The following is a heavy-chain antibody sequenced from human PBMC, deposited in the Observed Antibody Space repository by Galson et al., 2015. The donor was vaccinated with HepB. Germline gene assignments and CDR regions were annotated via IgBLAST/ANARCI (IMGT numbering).Heavy chain of an antibody. CDR3: ARMGITYYYDSSGSDAFDI. CDR2: IDWDDDK. D-gene: IGHD3-22*01. CDR1: GFSLSTSGMR. Sequence: PALVKPTQTLTLTCTFSGFSLSTSGMRVSWIRQPPGKALEWLARIDWDDDKFYSTSLKTRLTISKGTSKNQVVLTMTNMDPVDTATYYCARMGITYYYDSSGSDAFDIWGQGTVVTVSS. J-gene: IGHJ3*02. V-gene: IGHV2-70*04.